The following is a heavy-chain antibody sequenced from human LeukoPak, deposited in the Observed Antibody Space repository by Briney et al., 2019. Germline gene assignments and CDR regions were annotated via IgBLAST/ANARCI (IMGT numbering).Heavy chain of an antibody. CDR3: ARGTEASDAFDI. V-gene: IGHV4-59*01. CDR2: IYYSGST. D-gene: IGHD1-26*01. J-gene: IGHJ3*02. CDR1: GGSISSYY. Sequence: PSETLSLTCTVSGGSISSYYWSWIRQPPGKGLEWSGYIYYSGSTNYNPSLKSRVTISVDTSKNQFSLKLSSVTAADTAVYYCARGTEASDAFDIWGQGTMVTVSS.